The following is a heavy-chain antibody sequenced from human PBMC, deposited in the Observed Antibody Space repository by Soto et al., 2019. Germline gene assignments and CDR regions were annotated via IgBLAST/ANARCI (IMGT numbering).Heavy chain of an antibody. J-gene: IGHJ4*02. D-gene: IGHD1-26*01. V-gene: IGHV1-18*04. Sequence: GASAKISCKASGYTFSSYGISWVRQAPGQGLEWMGWISAYTSKTNYAQQLQGRVTITKATTTSTAYMEGRSLRSDETAVYYCARDLVSGSYYFDYWGQGTLVTVSS. CDR3: ARDLVSGSYYFDY. CDR2: ISAYTSKT. CDR1: GYTFSSYG.